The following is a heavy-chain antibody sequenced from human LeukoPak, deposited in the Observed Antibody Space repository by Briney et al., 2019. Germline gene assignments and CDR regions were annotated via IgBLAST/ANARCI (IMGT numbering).Heavy chain of an antibody. CDR3: ARGGYDSGSYYKGPLYYFDY. D-gene: IGHD3-10*01. Sequence: GGSLRLSCAASEFSVGSNYMTWVRQAPGKGLKWVSLIYSGGSTYYADSVKGRFTISRDNSKNTLYLQMNSLRAEDTAVYYCARGGYDSGSYYKGPLYYFDYWGQGTLVTVSS. J-gene: IGHJ4*02. V-gene: IGHV3-66*01. CDR2: IYSGGST. CDR1: EFSVGSNY.